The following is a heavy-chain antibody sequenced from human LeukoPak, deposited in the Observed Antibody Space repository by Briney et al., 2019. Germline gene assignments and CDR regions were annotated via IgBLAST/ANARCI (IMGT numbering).Heavy chain of an antibody. J-gene: IGHJ4*02. V-gene: IGHV4-39*07. CDR1: GGSISSSSYY. CDR3: ARDEGSSGWYYFDY. CDR2: IYYSGST. D-gene: IGHD6-19*01. Sequence: PSETLSLTCTVSGGSISSSSYYWGWLRQPPGKGLEWIGSIYYSGSTYYNPSLKSRVTISVDTSKNQFSLKLSSVTAADTAVYYCARDEGSSGWYYFDYWGQGTLVTVSS.